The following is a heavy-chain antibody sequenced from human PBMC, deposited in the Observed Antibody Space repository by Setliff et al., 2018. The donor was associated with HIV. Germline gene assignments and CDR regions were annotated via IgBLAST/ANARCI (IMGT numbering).Heavy chain of an antibody. J-gene: IGHJ4*01. CDR3: ARDEGRATGSWWDQSASWYLDY. CDR1: GDSISGYY. Sequence: SETLSLTCTVSGDSISGYYWSWIRQPAGKGLEWIGRVYTSGSTNYNPSLKSRVTMSVDTSENQFSLTVNSVTAADTAMYFCARDEGRATGSWWDQSASWYLDYWGHGILVTVSS. CDR2: VYTSGST. D-gene: IGHD6-13*01. V-gene: IGHV4-4*07.